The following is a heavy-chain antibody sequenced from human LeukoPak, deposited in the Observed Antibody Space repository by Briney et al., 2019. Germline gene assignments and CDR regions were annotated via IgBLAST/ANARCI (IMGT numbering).Heavy chain of an antibody. CDR1: GYTCTDYY. CDR2: INSKSGGT. V-gene: IGHV1-2*02. J-gene: IGHJ4*02. CDR3: VRAGELDY. D-gene: IGHD7-27*01. Sequence: GASVKVSCKASGYTCTDYYMNWVRQAPGQGLEWMGWINSKSGGTKYAQKFQGRVTMTRDTSITTAYMELTILSSDDTAVFYCVRAGELDYWGQGTLVTVSS.